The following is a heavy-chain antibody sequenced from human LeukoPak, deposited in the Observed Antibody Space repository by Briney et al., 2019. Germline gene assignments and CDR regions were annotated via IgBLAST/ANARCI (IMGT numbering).Heavy chain of an antibody. CDR1: GFTFSNYA. V-gene: IGHV3-23*01. J-gene: IGHJ3*02. CDR3: ARNSGSGAFDI. D-gene: IGHD1-26*01. CDR2: ISGSGAGT. Sequence: GGPLRLSCAASGFTFSNYAMSWVRQAPGKGLEWVSSISGSGAGTYYADSVKGRFTISRDNSKNTLYLQMNSLRAEDTAVYFCARNSGSGAFDIWGQGTMVTVSS.